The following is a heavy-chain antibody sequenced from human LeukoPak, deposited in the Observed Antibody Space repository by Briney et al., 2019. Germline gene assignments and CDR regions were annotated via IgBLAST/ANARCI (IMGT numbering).Heavy chain of an antibody. CDR1: GGSFSGYY. CDR3: ARYHYHDSSGLGY. J-gene: IGHJ4*02. V-gene: IGHV4-34*01. Sequence: PSETLSLTCAGYGGSFSGYYWSWIRQPPGKGLEWIGEINHSGSTNYNPSLKSRVTISVDTSKNQFSLKLSSVTAADTAVYYCARYHYHDSSGLGYWGQGTLVTVSS. D-gene: IGHD3-22*01. CDR2: INHSGST.